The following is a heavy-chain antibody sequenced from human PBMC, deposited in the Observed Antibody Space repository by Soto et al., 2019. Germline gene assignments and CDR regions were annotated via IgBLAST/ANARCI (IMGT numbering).Heavy chain of an antibody. J-gene: IGHJ6*02. CDR3: ARRTITFGGVVVILAMDV. V-gene: IGHV5-51*01. Sequence: GESLKISCKAFGYSFTNYWIAWVRQMPGKGLEWMGIIYPGDSETRYSPSFEGQVTISADKSIITVYLQWSSLKASDSATYYCARRTITFGGVVVILAMDVWGHGTTVTVSS. CDR1: GYSFTNYW. D-gene: IGHD3-16*02. CDR2: IYPGDSET.